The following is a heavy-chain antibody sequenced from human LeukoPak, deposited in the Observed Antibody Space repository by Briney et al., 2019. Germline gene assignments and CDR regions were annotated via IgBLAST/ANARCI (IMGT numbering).Heavy chain of an antibody. D-gene: IGHD5-24*01. CDR3: ARSPLDGYNYLDY. V-gene: IGHV3-30*04. Sequence: GGSLRLSCAASGLTFSTNPMHWVRQAPGKGLEWVAVISYDGNAKYYANSVKGRFTISRDNPKNTLYLQMNSLRPEDTAVYYCARSPLDGYNYLDYWGQGTLVTVSS. J-gene: IGHJ4*02. CDR2: ISYDGNAK. CDR1: GLTFSTNP.